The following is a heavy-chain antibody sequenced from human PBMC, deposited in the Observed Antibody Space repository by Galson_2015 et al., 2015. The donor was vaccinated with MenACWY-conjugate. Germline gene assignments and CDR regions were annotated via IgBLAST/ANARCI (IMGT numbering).Heavy chain of an antibody. CDR2: IKSKTDGGTT. CDR1: GFTFSNAW. J-gene: IGHJ4*02. V-gene: IGHV3-15*01. CDR3: TTDGTRNYDILTGYYPQGVY. Sequence: SLRLSCAASGFTFSNAWMSWVRQAPGKGLEWVGRIKSKTDGGTTDYAAPVKGRFTISRDDSKNTLYLQMNSLKTEDTAVYYCTTDGTRNYDILTGYYPQGVYWDQGTLVTVSS. D-gene: IGHD3-9*01.